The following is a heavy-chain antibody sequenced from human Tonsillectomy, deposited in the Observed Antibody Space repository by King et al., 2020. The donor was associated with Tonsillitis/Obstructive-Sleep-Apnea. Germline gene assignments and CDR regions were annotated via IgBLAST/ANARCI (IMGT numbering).Heavy chain of an antibody. J-gene: IGHJ3*02. CDR2: IHHSVST. CDR3: ARGGNLDSFDI. V-gene: IGHV4-34*01. D-gene: IGHD4-23*01. CDR1: GGSCSGYY. Sequence: QLQQWGAGLLKPSETLSLTCSVYGGSCSGYYWTWIRQPPGKGLEWIGEIHHSVSTNYSPSLRDRVTISLDTSKNQFSLNLSSVTAADTAVYYCARGGNLDSFDIWGQGTLVTVSS.